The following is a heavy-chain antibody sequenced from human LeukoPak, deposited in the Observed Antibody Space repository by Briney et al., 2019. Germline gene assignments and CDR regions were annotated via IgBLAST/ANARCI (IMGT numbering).Heavy chain of an antibody. V-gene: IGHV1-18*01. D-gene: IGHD6-13*01. J-gene: IGHJ4*02. CDR2: ISAYNGNT. CDR3: ARVQRWQQLVRPPVDY. Sequence: GASVKVSCKASGYTFTSYGISWVRQAPGQGLEWMGWISAYNGNTNYAQKLQGRVTMTTDTSTSTAYMELRSLRSDDTAVYYCARVQRWQQLVRPPVDYWGQGTLVTVSS. CDR1: GYTFTSYG.